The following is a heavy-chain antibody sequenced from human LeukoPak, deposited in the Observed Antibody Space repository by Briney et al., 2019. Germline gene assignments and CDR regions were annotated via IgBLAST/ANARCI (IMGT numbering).Heavy chain of an antibody. J-gene: IGHJ6*02. D-gene: IGHD3-10*01. V-gene: IGHV1-3*01. Sequence: ASAKVSCKASGYTFTNYIIHWVRQAPGQRLEWMGWINAGNGDTKYSQKFQVRVTITRDTSASTAYMELSSLRSEDTAVYYCARVVTRLREGKYHYDMDVWGQGTTVTVSS. CDR2: INAGNGDT. CDR1: GYTFTNYI. CDR3: ARVVTRLREGKYHYDMDV.